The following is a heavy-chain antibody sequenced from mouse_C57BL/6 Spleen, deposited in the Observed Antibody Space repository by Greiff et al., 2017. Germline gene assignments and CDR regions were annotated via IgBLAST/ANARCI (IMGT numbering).Heavy chain of an antibody. Sequence: VQLQQSGAELVRPGTSVKVSCKASGYAFTNYLIEWVKQRPGQGLEWIGVINPGSGGTNYNEKFEGKATLTADKSSSTAYMQLSSLTSEDSAVYFCASFYEGFAYWGQGTLVTVSA. D-gene: IGHD1-1*01. CDR3: ASFYEGFAY. J-gene: IGHJ3*01. CDR1: GYAFTNYL. CDR2: INPGSGGT. V-gene: IGHV1-54*01.